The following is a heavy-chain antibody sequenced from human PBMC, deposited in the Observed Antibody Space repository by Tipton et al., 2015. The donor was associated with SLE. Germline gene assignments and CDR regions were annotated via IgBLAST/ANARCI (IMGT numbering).Heavy chain of an antibody. Sequence: TLSLTCTVSGGSISSGSYYWSWIRQPAGKGLEWIGHIYTSGITNYNPPLKSRVSVSVDTSKNQLSLTLSAVTAADTAVYYCARGWIYEILTGYNAFDVWGQGAMVTVSS. D-gene: IGHD3-9*01. CDR2: IYTSGIT. CDR3: ARGWIYEILTGYNAFDV. J-gene: IGHJ3*01. CDR1: GGSISSGSYY. V-gene: IGHV4-61*09.